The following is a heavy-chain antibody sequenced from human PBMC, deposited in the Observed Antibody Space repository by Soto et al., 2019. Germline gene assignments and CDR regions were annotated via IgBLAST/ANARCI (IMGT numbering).Heavy chain of an antibody. J-gene: IGHJ5*02. V-gene: IGHV4-39*01. CDR1: AGSVDSNRDD. CDR3: ASPTTLGAAAGKGWFDP. CDR2: IFYTGST. Sequence: TLRLTCTVSAGSVDSNRDDGAWIRQPPGKGLEWIGSIFYTGSTYYSPSLKGRLILSVDPSKNQFSLKLPSVTAADTAIYYCASPTTLGAAAGKGWFDPWGQGNLVTVSS. D-gene: IGHD6-13*01.